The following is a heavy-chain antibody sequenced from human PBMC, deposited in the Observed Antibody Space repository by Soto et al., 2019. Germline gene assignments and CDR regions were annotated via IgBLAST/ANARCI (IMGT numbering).Heavy chain of an antibody. D-gene: IGHD2-2*01. Sequence: SVKVSCKVSGFTFTDSAVQWVRQARGQGLEWIGWIVVGSGNTNYAQKFQERVTITRDMSTSTAYMELSSLRSEDTAVYYCAAGRTGGSYYGMHVWGQGTTVTVSS. V-gene: IGHV1-58*01. CDR3: AAGRTGGSYYGMHV. CDR1: GFTFTDSA. CDR2: IVVGSGNT. J-gene: IGHJ6*02.